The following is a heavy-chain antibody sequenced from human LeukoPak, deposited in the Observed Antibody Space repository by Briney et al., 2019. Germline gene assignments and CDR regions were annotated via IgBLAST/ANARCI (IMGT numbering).Heavy chain of an antibody. J-gene: IGHJ6*03. CDR1: GFTFSDYY. D-gene: IGHD5-24*01. V-gene: IGHV3-11*04. CDR3: ARDYNQRQPMDV. Sequence: TGGSLRLSCAASGFTFSDYYMSWIRQAPGKGLEWVSYISSSLRTIYYADSVKGRFTISRDNAKNSLYLQMNSLRAEDTAVYYCARDYNQRQPMDVWGKGTTVTVSS. CDR2: ISSSLRTI.